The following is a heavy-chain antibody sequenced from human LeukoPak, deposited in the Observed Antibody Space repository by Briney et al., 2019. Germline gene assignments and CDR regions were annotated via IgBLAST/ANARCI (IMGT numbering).Heavy chain of an antibody. CDR3: AKDVTMVRGVTPYHYGMDV. Sequence: GGSLRLSCAASGFTFSSYAMSWVRQAPGKGLEWVPTIRGSGGGTYYADSVKGRFTISRDNSKNTLYLQMNSLRAEDTALYYCAKDVTMVRGVTPYHYGMDVWGQGTTVIVSS. CDR1: GFTFSSYA. D-gene: IGHD3-10*01. V-gene: IGHV3-23*01. J-gene: IGHJ6*02. CDR2: IRGSGGGT.